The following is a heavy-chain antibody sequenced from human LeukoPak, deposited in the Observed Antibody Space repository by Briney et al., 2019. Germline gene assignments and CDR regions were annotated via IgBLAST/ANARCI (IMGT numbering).Heavy chain of an antibody. Sequence: ASVKVSCKTSGYTFTNYGITWVRQAPGQGLEWVGWISAYNGNTNYAQKLQGRVTMTTDTSTSTAYMELRSLRSDDTAVYYCARDAAGATSRQDYWGQGTLVTVSS. CDR2: ISAYNGNT. CDR3: ARDAAGATSRQDY. J-gene: IGHJ4*02. D-gene: IGHD1-26*01. CDR1: GYTFTNYG. V-gene: IGHV1-18*01.